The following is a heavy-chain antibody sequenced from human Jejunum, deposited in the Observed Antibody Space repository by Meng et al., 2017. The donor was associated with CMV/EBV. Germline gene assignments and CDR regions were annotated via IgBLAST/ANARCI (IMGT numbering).Heavy chain of an antibody. CDR1: NDFISGGDYY. Sequence: QRQLQESGPGLVQPSETLPLFCTVSNDFISGGDYYWAWIRQSPGKDLEWIGSTYHSGATYYNPSLKSRVIISVDTSKNQFSLKLSSVTAADTAIYYCAKATREHFFYSWGQGSLVTVSS. J-gene: IGHJ5*02. CDR3: AKATREHFFYS. D-gene: IGHD2/OR15-2a*01. V-gene: IGHV4-39*07. CDR2: TYHSGAT.